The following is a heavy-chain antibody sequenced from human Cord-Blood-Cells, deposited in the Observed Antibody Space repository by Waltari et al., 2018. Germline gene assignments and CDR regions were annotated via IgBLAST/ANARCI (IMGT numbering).Heavy chain of an antibody. CDR3: ARCDSSGYKEAFDI. CDR1: GGSFSGYD. CDR2: INHSGST. D-gene: IGHD3-22*01. Sequence: QVQLQSWGAGLLKPRETLSLTCAVYGGSFSGYDCSWTRQPTGKGLEWIGEINHSGSTNYNPALKSRVTISVDASKNQFSLKLSSVTAADTAVYYCARCDSSGYKEAFDIWGQGTMVTVSS. V-gene: IGHV4-34*01. J-gene: IGHJ3*02.